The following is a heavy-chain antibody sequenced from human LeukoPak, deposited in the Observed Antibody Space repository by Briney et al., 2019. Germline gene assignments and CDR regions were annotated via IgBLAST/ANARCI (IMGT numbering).Heavy chain of an antibody. CDR1: GFTVSTKY. Sequence: GGSLRLSCAVSGFTVSTKYMNWVRQAPGKGLEWVSVLYSSGTTYYADSVKGRFTISRDNSKNTLYLQMNSLRAEDTAVYYCAKEATAAALHPRTIDYWGQGTLVTVSS. D-gene: IGHD6-13*01. J-gene: IGHJ4*02. CDR3: AKEATAAALHPRTIDY. CDR2: LYSSGTT. V-gene: IGHV3-53*01.